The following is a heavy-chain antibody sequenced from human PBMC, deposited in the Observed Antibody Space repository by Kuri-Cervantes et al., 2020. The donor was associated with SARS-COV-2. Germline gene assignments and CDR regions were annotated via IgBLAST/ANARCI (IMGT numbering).Heavy chain of an antibody. CDR3: ARVLSLTLHGGAFDI. CDR1: GGSISSGGYY. CDR2: VYYNGNT. J-gene: IGHJ3*02. Sequence: SETLSLTCTVSGGSISSGGYYWSWVRQHPGRGPEWIGYVYYNGNTFYSPSLKSRVTMSIDTSRNQFPLRLSSVTAADTAVYYCARVLSLTLHGGAFDIWGQGTTVTVSS. V-gene: IGHV4-31*03. D-gene: IGHD3-16*01.